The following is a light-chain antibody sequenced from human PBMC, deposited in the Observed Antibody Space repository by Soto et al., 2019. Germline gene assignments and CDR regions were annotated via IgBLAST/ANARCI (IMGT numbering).Light chain of an antibody. CDR2: EVN. CDR1: SSDVGGYNY. J-gene: IGLJ1*01. V-gene: IGLV2-8*01. Sequence: QSALTQPPSASGSPGQSVAISCTGTSSDVGGYNYVSWYQQHPGKAPELMIYEVNKRPSGVPDRFSGSKSGNTASLTVSGLQAEDEADYYCSSYAGSSNVFXTGTKVTVL. CDR3: SSYAGSSNV.